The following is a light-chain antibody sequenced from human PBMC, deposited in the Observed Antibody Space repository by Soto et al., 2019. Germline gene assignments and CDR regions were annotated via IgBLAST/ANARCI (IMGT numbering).Light chain of an antibody. Sequence: EIVMTQSPSTLSVSPVERATLSCRASQNIDNKLVWYQQKPGQVPRLLIYDASTRATGIPARFSGSGSGTELTLNISRLQSEDFAFYYCHQFHYWWTLGQRTQVDIK. CDR1: QNIDNK. CDR2: DAS. CDR3: HQFHYWWT. J-gene: IGKJ1*01. V-gene: IGKV3-15*01.